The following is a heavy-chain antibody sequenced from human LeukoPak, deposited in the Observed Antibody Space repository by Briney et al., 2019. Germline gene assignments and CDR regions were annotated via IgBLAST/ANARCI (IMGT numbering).Heavy chain of an antibody. V-gene: IGHV3-66*02. J-gene: IGHJ3*02. D-gene: IGHD3-3*01. CDR1: GFTVSSNY. Sequence: GGSLRLSCAASGFTVSSNYMSWVRQAPGKGLEWVSVIYSGGSTYYADSVKGRLTISRDNSKNTLYLQMNSLRAEDTAVYYCARDYDFWSGTNAFDIWGQGTMVTVSS. CDR3: ARDYDFWSGTNAFDI. CDR2: IYSGGST.